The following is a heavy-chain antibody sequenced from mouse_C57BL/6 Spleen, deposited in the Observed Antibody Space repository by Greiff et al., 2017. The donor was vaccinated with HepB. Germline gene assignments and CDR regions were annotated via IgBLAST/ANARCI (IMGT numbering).Heavy chain of an antibody. J-gene: IGHJ2*01. D-gene: IGHD4-1*01. CDR3: ARGNWDPYYFDY. Sequence: EVKLVESGGGLVKPGGSLKLSCAASGFTFSSYAMSWVRQTPEKRLEWVATISDGGSYTYYPDNVKGRFTISRDNAKNNLYLQMSHLKSEDTAMHYCARGNWDPYYFDYWGQGTTLTVSS. CDR2: ISDGGSYT. V-gene: IGHV5-4*03. CDR1: GFTFSSYA.